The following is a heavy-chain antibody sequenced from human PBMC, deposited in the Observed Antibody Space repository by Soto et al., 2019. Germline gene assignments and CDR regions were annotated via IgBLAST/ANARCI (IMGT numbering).Heavy chain of an antibody. CDR1: GGSIGSYY. CDR2: IYYSGST. J-gene: IGHJ5*02. Sequence: SETLSLTCTVSGGSIGSYYWSWIRQPPGKGLEWIGYIYYSGSTNYNPSLKSRVTISVDTSKNQFSLKLSSVTAADTAVYYCARGVGYCSGGSCWPDWFDPWGQGTLVTVSS. CDR3: ARGVGYCSGGSCWPDWFDP. D-gene: IGHD2-15*01. V-gene: IGHV4-59*01.